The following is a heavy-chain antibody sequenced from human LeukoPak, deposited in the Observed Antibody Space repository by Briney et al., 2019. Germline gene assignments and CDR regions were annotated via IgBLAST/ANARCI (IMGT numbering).Heavy chain of an antibody. D-gene: IGHD4-23*01. CDR1: GGSFSSNSYY. CDR3: ASGTVVHAFDI. Sequence: PSETLSLTCTVSGGSFSSNSYYWSWIRQPPGKGLEWIGYIYHSGSTYYNPSLKSRVTISVDRSKNQFSLKLSSVTAADTAVYYCASGTVVHAFDIWGQGTMVTVSS. J-gene: IGHJ3*02. CDR2: IYHSGST. V-gene: IGHV4-30-2*01.